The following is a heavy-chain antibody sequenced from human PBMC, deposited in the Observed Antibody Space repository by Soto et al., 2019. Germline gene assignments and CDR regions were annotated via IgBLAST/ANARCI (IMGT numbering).Heavy chain of an antibody. V-gene: IGHV4-30-2*01. D-gene: IGHD6-13*01. CDR1: GGSISSGGYS. J-gene: IGHJ4*02. CDR3: ASGHQLVRNY. Sequence: QLQLQESGSGLVKPSQTLSITCAVSGGSISSGGYSWSWIRQPPGKGLEWIGYIYHSGSTYYNPSLKSRVTISVDRSKNQFSLKLCSVTAADTAVYYCASGHQLVRNYWGQGTLVTVSS. CDR2: IYHSGST.